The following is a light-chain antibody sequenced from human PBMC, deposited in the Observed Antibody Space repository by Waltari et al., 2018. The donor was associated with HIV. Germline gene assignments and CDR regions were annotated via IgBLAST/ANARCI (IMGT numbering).Light chain of an antibody. CDR2: KDD. Sequence: NFMLTQPHSVSESPGKTVTVSCTRSSGSIASNYVQWYQQRPGSSPTTVIYKDDQRPSGGPDRFSGAIDSSSNSASLTISGLRPEDEADYYCQSYDNENPVLFGGGTKLTVL. J-gene: IGLJ2*01. V-gene: IGLV6-57*01. CDR1: SGSIASNY. CDR3: QSYDNENPVL.